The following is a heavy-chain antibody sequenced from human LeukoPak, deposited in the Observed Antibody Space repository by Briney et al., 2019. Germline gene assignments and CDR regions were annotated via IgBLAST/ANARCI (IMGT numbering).Heavy chain of an antibody. CDR3: ARGLTYYYGSGIGY. CDR2: IFGSGGST. V-gene: IGHV3-23*01. J-gene: IGHJ4*02. D-gene: IGHD3-10*01. Sequence: GGSLRLSCAAPGFTFSSYAMYWVRQAPGKGLEWVSGIFGSGGSTHYADSVKGRFTISRDNSKNTVYLQMNSLRAEDTAVYYCARGLTYYYGSGIGYWGQGTLVTVSS. CDR1: GFTFSSYA.